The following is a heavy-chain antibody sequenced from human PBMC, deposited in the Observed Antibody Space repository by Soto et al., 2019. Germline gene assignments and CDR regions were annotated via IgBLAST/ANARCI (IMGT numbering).Heavy chain of an antibody. Sequence: ASVKVSCKASGYTFTSYDINWVRQATGQGLEWMGWMNPNSGNTGYAQKFQGRVTMTRNTSISTAYMELSSLRSEDTAVYYCARAPARMGVVTTVTRSWFDPWGQATLVTVSS. CDR1: GYTFTSYD. CDR2: MNPNSGNT. D-gene: IGHD4-4*01. J-gene: IGHJ5*02. V-gene: IGHV1-8*01. CDR3: ARAPARMGVVTTVTRSWFDP.